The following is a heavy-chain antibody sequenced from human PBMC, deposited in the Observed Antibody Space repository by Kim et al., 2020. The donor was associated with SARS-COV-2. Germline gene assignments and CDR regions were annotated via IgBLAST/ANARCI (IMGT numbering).Heavy chain of an antibody. Sequence: GGSLRLSCAASGFTFSDYYMSWIRQAPGKGLEWVSYISSSSSYTNYADSVKGRFTISRDNAKNSLYLQMNSLRAEDTAVYYCARVRGDCSSTSCYNYFDYWGQGTLVTVSS. CDR2: ISSSSSYT. CDR1: GFTFSDYY. CDR3: ARVRGDCSSTSCYNYFDY. V-gene: IGHV3-11*06. J-gene: IGHJ4*02. D-gene: IGHD2-2*01.